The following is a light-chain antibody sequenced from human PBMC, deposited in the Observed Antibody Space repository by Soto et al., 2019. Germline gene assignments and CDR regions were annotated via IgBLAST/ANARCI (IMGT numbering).Light chain of an antibody. CDR2: GAS. J-gene: IGKJ1*01. V-gene: IGKV3-20*01. CDR3: QQYGSSPRA. CDR1: QSVSSNY. Sequence: EIVLTQSPGTLSLSPGERATLSCRASQSVSSNYLAWYQQKPDQAPRLLIYGASSRATGIPDRFSGSGSGTDFTLTISRLEPEDFAVYYCQQYGSSPRAFGRGTKVEIK.